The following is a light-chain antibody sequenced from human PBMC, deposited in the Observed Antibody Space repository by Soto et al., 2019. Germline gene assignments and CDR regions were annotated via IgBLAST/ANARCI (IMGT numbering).Light chain of an antibody. J-gene: IGKJ5*01. CDR1: QGISSW. Sequence: DIQMTHPPSSVSASVLYRVTITFRSSQGISSWLAWYQQKPGKAPKLLIYAASSLQSGVPSRFSGSGSGTDFTLTISSLQPEDFATYYCQKANSFPINFGQGTRLEIK. V-gene: IGKV1-12*01. CDR3: QKANSFPIN. CDR2: AAS.